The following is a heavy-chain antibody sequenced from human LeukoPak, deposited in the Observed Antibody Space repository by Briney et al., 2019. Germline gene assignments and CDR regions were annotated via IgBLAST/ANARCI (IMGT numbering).Heavy chain of an antibody. V-gene: IGHV4-59*01. CDR1: GGSISSYY. CDR3: ARSPGFVDTTSGEWFDP. CDR2: VYNRGTT. J-gene: IGHJ5*02. D-gene: IGHD3-10*01. Sequence: PSETLSLTCTVSGGSISSYYWNWIRQPPGKGLEWIGYVYNRGTTSYNPSLESRVTISVDTSRSQFSLNLRSVTAADSAVYYCARSPGFVDTTSGEWFDPWGQGALVTVSS.